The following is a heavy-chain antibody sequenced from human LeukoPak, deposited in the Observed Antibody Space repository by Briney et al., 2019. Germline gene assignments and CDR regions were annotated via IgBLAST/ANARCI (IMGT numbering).Heavy chain of an antibody. D-gene: IGHD6-6*01. Sequence: GGSLRLSCAASGFTFSNAWMSWVRQAPGKGLEWVGRIKSKTDGGTTDYAAPVKGRFTISRDDSKNTLYLQMNSLIAEDTAVYYCARDQVGNFEYSSPDADCWGQGTLVTVSS. CDR1: GFTFSNAW. CDR2: IKSKTDGGTT. CDR3: ARDQVGNFEYSSPDADC. J-gene: IGHJ4*02. V-gene: IGHV3-15*05.